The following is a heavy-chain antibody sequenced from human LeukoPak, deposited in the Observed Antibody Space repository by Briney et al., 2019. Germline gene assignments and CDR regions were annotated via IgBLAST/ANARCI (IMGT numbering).Heavy chain of an antibody. V-gene: IGHV1-2*02. Sequence: ASVKVSCKASEYTFTRYYMHWVRQAPGQGLEWMGWINPNTGGTNYAQKFRGRVTMTRDTSITTAYMELRSLEYDDTAVYYCAKDFRDQWLVNAFHIWGQGTMVTVSS. CDR2: INPNTGGT. CDR3: AKDFRDQWLVNAFHI. CDR1: EYTFTRYY. J-gene: IGHJ3*02. D-gene: IGHD6-19*01.